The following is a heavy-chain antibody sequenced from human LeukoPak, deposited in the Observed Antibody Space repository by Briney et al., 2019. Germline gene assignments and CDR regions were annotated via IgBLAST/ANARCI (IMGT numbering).Heavy chain of an antibody. D-gene: IGHD6-19*01. CDR3: ARDFGGSGWTEYFQH. J-gene: IGHJ1*01. CDR2: NNPILGIA. Sequence: ASVKVSCKASGYTFSSYGISWVRQAPGQGLEWMGRNNPILGIANYAQKFQGRVTITADKSTSTAYMELSSLRSEDTAVYYCARDFGGSGWTEYFQHWGQGTLVTVSS. CDR1: GYTFSSYG. V-gene: IGHV1-69*04.